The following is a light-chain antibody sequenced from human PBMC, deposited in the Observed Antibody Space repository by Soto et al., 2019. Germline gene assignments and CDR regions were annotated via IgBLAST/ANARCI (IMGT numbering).Light chain of an antibody. J-gene: IGKJ1*01. CDR1: QSVSGNY. Sequence: PGERATVSCWASQSVSGNYLAWHQQKPGQAPRVLIYAVSKRAPGIPDRVSGSGSGTDFTLTINRLEPEDFAVYYCQHYGRAPWTFGQGTKVEF. CDR3: QHYGRAPWT. V-gene: IGKV3-20*01. CDR2: AVS.